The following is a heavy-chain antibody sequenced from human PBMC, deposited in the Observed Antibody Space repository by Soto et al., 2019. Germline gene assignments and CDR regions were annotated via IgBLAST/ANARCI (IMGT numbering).Heavy chain of an antibody. CDR1: GFTFSVYG. V-gene: IGHV3-23*01. CDR3: ATHSGGSCYSRLDC. CDR2: IVGSGDST. J-gene: IGHJ4*02. Sequence: PGGSLRLSCAASGFTFSVYGMSWVRQAPGKGLEWVSGIVGSGDSTYYADSVKGRFTISRDNSKNTLYLQMNSLRVEDTAVYYCATHSGGSCYSRLDCWGQGTLVTVSS. D-gene: IGHD2-15*01.